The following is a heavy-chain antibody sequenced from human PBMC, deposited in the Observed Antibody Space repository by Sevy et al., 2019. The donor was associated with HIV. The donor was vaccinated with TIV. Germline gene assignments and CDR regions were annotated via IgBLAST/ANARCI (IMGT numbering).Heavy chain of an antibody. V-gene: IGHV3-23*01. CDR2: TSKDGGST. Sequence: GGSLRLSCAASGFPFSNYAMTWLRQAPGKGLEWVSITSKDGGSTYYADSVKGRFIISRDNSKNTLYLQMSSLRAEDTAIYYCATLFLEGCWDYWGQGTLVTDSS. CDR3: ATLFLEGCWDY. D-gene: IGHD3-3*01. CDR1: GFPFSNYA. J-gene: IGHJ4*02.